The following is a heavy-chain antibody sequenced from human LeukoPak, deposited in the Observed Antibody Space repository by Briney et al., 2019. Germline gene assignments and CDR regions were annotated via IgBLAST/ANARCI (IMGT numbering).Heavy chain of an antibody. CDR3: ARDLLITFGGAKNAFDI. Sequence: ASVKASCKASGGTFSSYAISWVRQAPGQGLEWMGGIIPIFGTANYAQKFQGRVTITADESTSTAYMELSSLRSEDTAVYYCARDLLITFGGAKNAFDIWGQGTMVTVSS. D-gene: IGHD3-16*01. CDR1: GGTFSSYA. CDR2: IIPIFGTA. V-gene: IGHV1-69*13. J-gene: IGHJ3*02.